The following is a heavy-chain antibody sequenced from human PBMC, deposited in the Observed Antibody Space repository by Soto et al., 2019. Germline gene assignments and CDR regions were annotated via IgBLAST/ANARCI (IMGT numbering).Heavy chain of an antibody. D-gene: IGHD2-15*01. CDR2: ISGSGGST. CDR3: ANDLGCTGGSCYPSGIDY. CDR1: GFSFSSYG. V-gene: IGHV3-23*01. J-gene: IGHJ4*02. Sequence: GGSLRLSCAASGFSFSSYGMSWVRQAPGKGLEWVSAISGSGGSTYYADSAKGRFTISRDNSKNTLYLQMNSLRAEDTAVYYCANDLGCTGGSCYPSGIDYWGQGTLVTVSS.